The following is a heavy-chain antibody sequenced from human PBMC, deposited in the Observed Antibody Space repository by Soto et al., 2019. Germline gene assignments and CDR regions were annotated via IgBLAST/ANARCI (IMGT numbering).Heavy chain of an antibody. CDR1: GYSFTSYW. CDR3: ARHKGYDFWSGYYPQGWFDP. Sequence: PGESLKISCKGSGYSFTSYWIGWVRQMPGKGLEWMGIIYPGDSDTRYSPSFQGQVTISADKSISTAYLQWSSLKASDTAVYYCARHKGYDFWSGYYPQGWFDPWGQGTLVTVAS. J-gene: IGHJ5*02. V-gene: IGHV5-51*01. D-gene: IGHD3-3*01. CDR2: IYPGDSDT.